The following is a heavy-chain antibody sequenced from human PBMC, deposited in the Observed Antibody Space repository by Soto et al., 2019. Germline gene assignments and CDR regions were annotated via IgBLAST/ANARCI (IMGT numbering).Heavy chain of an antibody. J-gene: IGHJ4*02. D-gene: IGHD3-3*01. CDR2: IVVGSGNT. V-gene: IGHV1-58*01. Sequence: SVKVSCKTSGFIFTSSAVQWVRQARGQRLEWMGRIVVGSGNTDYAQKFHRRVTLTRDMPTSTAYMELRSLRFEDTAVYYCARSTIFGVVSSDYWGQGTLVTVSS. CDR3: ARSTIFGVVSSDY. CDR1: GFIFTSSA.